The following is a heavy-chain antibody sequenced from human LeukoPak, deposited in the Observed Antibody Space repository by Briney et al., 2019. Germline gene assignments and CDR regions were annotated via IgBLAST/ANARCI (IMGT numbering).Heavy chain of an antibody. CDR1: GGSFSGYY. Sequence: SETLSLTCAVSGGSFSGYYWSWIRQPPAKRLEWIGFIHYKQNTNYNPSLQSRVTISLDTPKNQFSLYLNSVTAADTAVYYCARGYYDSRGYSNAFDIWGQGTMVIVSS. J-gene: IGHJ3*02. CDR3: ARGYYDSRGYSNAFDI. V-gene: IGHV4-59*01. CDR2: IHYKQNT. D-gene: IGHD3-22*01.